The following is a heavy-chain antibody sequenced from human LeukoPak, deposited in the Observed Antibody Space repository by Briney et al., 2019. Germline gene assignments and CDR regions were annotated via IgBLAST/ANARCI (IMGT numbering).Heavy chain of an antibody. CDR2: FDPEDGET. V-gene: IGHV1-24*01. CDR1: GYTLTELS. J-gene: IGHJ4*02. CDR3: AIGVLRFLEWWNLDY. Sequence: GASVKVSCKVSGYTLTELSMHWARQAPGKGLEWMGGFDPEDGETIYAQKFQGRVTMTEDTSTDTAYMELSSLRSEDTAVYYCAIGVLRFLEWWNLDYWGQGTLVTVSS. D-gene: IGHD3-3*01.